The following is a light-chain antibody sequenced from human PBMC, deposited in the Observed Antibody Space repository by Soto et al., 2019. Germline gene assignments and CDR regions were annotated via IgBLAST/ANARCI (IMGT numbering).Light chain of an antibody. V-gene: IGKV1-12*01. J-gene: IGKJ4*01. CDR3: QQANGFPPLT. CDR2: AAS. CDR1: QPVSNW. Sequence: DIQMTQSPSSVSASVGDRVTITCRASQPVSNWLAWYQQKPGKAPKLLIYAASKLQVGVPSRFSGSGSGTEFTLTISSLQPEDFATYYCQQANGFPPLTFGGGTTVEIK.